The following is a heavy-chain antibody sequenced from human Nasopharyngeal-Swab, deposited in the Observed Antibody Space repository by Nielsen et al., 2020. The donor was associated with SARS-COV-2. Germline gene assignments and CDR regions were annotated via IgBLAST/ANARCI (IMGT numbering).Heavy chain of an antibody. CDR2: ISSDESTT. CDR1: GFSFSIYW. V-gene: IGHV3-74*01. D-gene: IGHD1-1*01. J-gene: IGHJ4*02. Sequence: GGSLRLSCAASGFSFSIYWMHWVRQPPGKGLAWVSGISSDESTTTYADSVKGRFTISRDNTKNTLYLQMNSLRAEDTAVYYCARDSPWQELDYWGQGTLVTVSS. CDR3: ARDSPWQELDY.